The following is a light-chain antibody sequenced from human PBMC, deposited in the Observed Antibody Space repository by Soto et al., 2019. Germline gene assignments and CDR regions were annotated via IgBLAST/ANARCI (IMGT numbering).Light chain of an antibody. V-gene: IGKV1-5*03. J-gene: IGKJ1*01. CDR2: KAS. CDR3: QQYESYAT. Sequence: DYPMSQSPSTLSAHVVDRDTLTLRASQNICTWLAWYQQKPGIAPKLLIHKASTLESGVPSRFSGSGFGTEFTLTISGLQPEDSATYYCQQYESYATFGRGTKVDI. CDR1: QNICTW.